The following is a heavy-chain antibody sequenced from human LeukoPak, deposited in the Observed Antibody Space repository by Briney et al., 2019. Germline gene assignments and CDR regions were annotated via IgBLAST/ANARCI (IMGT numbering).Heavy chain of an antibody. Sequence: PSETLSLTCTVSGGSISYYYWSWIRQPPGKGLEWIGYIHSTGTTNYNPSLKSRVSMSVDTSRNLFSLKLSSVTAADTAVYYCARHPPFMAFDYWGQGTLVSVFS. V-gene: IGHV4-59*08. J-gene: IGHJ4*02. CDR2: IHSTGTT. CDR3: ARHPPFMAFDY. CDR1: GGSISYYY. D-gene: IGHD3-10*01.